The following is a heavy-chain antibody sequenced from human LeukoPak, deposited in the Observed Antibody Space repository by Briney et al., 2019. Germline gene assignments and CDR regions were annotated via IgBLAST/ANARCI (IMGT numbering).Heavy chain of an antibody. V-gene: IGHV3-74*01. CDR3: ARDYDFWSGYYGIDY. J-gene: IGHJ4*02. D-gene: IGHD3-3*01. Sequence: GGSLRLSCAASGFTFSSYWMHWVRQAPGKGLVWVSRINSDGSSTSYADSVKGRFTISRDNAKNTLYLQMNSLRAEDTAVYYCARDYDFWSGYYGIDYWGQGTPVTVSS. CDR1: GFTFSSYW. CDR2: INSDGSST.